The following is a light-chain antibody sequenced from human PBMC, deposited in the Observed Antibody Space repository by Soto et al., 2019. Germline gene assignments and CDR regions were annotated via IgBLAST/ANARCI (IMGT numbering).Light chain of an antibody. J-gene: IGLJ2*01. CDR3: NSYTSSSTLVV. Sequence: QSALTQPASVSGSPGQSITISCTGTGRDVGGYNYVSWFQQHPGKAPKLMIYEVNHRPSGVSNRFSGSKSGNTASLTISGLQVEDEDDYYCNSYTSSSTLVVFGGGTKVTVL. CDR1: GRDVGGYNY. V-gene: IGLV2-14*01. CDR2: EVN.